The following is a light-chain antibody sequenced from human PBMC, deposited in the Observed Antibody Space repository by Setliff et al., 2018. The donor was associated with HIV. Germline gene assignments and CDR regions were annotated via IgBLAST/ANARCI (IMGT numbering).Light chain of an antibody. Sequence: QSALTQPASVSGSPGQSITISCTGTSNDNGDNKYVSWYQHHPGKAPKLIIYEVTRRPSGVSNHFSGSKSGNTASLTISGLQAGDEGDYYCNSFAPSSGYVFGSGTKVTV. V-gene: IGLV2-14*01. CDR2: EVT. J-gene: IGLJ1*01. CDR1: SNDNGDNKY. CDR3: NSFAPSSGYV.